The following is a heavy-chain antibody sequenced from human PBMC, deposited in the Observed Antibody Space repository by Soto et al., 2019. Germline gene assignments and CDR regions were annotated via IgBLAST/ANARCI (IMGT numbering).Heavy chain of an antibody. CDR3: ARIPAGASWYWFDP. CDR2: IFSNDEK. CDR1: GFSLSNARMG. J-gene: IGHJ5*02. Sequence: QVTLKESGPVLVKPTETLTLTCTVSGFSLSNARMGVSWIRQPPGKALEWLAHIFSNDEKSYSTSLKSRLTIHKXTXISQVVLTMTNMDPVDTATYYCARIPAGASWYWFDPWGQGTLVTVSS. V-gene: IGHV2-26*01. D-gene: IGHD6-13*01.